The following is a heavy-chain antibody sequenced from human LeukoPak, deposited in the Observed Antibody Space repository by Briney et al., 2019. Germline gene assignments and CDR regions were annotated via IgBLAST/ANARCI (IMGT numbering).Heavy chain of an antibody. CDR2: INHSGST. J-gene: IGHJ4*02. CDR3: ARALATMFFDY. D-gene: IGHD5-12*01. CDR1: GGSFSGYY. Sequence: SETLSLTCAVYGGSFSGYYWSWIRQPPEKGLEWIGEINHSGSTNYNPSLKSRVTISVDTSKNQFSLKLSSVTAADTAVYYCARALATMFFDYWGQGTLVTVST. V-gene: IGHV4-34*01.